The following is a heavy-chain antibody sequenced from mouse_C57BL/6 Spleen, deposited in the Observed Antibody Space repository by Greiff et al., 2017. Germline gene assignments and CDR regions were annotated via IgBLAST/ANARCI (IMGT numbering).Heavy chain of an antibody. CDR1: GYSFTSSY. CDR2: IHPNSGST. V-gene: IGHV1-66*01. D-gene: IGHD2-3*01. J-gene: IGHJ3*01. Sequence: QVQLQQSGPELVRPGASVKISCKASGYSFTSSYIHWVKQRPGQGLEWIGMIHPNSGSTNYNEKFKSKATLTVDKSSSTASMHLSSLTSEDPAIYCCAREVDGYSAWFAYWGQGTLVTVSA. CDR3: AREVDGYSAWFAY.